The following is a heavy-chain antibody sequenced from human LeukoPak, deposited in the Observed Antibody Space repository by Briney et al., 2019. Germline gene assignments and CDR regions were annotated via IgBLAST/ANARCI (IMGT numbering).Heavy chain of an antibody. D-gene: IGHD7-27*01. Sequence: SVKVSCKAAGFTFTSSAVQWVRQARGQRLEWIGWIVLGSGNTNYAQQFQERVTITMDLSTSSTYLELSSLRSEDTAVYYCAALAGVQGLAYDPRDYFDSWGQGTLVTLSS. V-gene: IGHV1-58*01. J-gene: IGHJ4*02. CDR1: GFTFTSSA. CDR2: IVLGSGNT. CDR3: AALAGVQGLAYDPRDYFDS.